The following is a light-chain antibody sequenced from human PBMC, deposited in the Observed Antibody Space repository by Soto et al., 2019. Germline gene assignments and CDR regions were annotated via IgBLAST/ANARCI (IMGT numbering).Light chain of an antibody. CDR3: QQYDNYPCT. J-gene: IGKJ1*01. V-gene: IGKV1-5*03. CDR1: QSISSW. Sequence: DIQMTQSPSTLSASVGDRVTITCRASQSISSWLAWYQQKPGKAPKLLIYKASSLESGVPSSFSGSGSGTEFTLTISSLQPDDFATYYCQQYDNYPCTFGQGTKVDIK. CDR2: KAS.